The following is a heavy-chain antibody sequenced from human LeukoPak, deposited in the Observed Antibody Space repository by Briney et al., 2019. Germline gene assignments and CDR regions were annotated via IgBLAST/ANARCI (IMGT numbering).Heavy chain of an antibody. CDR3: ARDYGLYCSSTSCYEGYYYYMDV. CDR2: IIPIFGTA. CDR1: GYTFTSYG. Sequence: SVKVSCKASGYTFTSYGISWVRQAPGQGLEWMGGIIPIFGTANYAQKFQGRVTITADESTSTAYMELSSLRSEDTAVYYCARDYGLYCSSTSCYEGYYYYMDVWGKGTTVTVSS. J-gene: IGHJ6*03. V-gene: IGHV1-69*13. D-gene: IGHD2-2*01.